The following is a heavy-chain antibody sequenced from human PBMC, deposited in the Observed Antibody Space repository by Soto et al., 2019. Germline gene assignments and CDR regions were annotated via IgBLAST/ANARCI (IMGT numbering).Heavy chain of an antibody. CDR2: ISAAGDP. CDR1: GFTFRNYD. CDR3: ARTDRDFYGLDV. V-gene: IGHV3-13*05. Sequence: EVQLVESGGGLVQPGGSLRLSCEASGFTFRNYDMHWVRKGTGKGLEWVSGISAAGDPDYADSVEGRFTISRENAQNSFFLQMNSLRVGATAVYYCARTDRDFYGLDVWGQGTTVIVSS. J-gene: IGHJ6*02.